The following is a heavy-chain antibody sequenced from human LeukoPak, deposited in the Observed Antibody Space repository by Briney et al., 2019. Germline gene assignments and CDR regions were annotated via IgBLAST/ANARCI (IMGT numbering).Heavy chain of an antibody. J-gene: IGHJ4*02. CDR3: ARGGQWELPYYFDY. CDR2: ISSSSSYI. D-gene: IGHD1-26*01. CDR1: GFTFSSYS. V-gene: IGHV3-21*01. Sequence: GGSLRLSCAASGFTFSSYSMNWVRLAPGKGLEWVSSISSSSSYIYYADSVKGRFTTSRDNAKNSLYLQMNSLRAEDTAVYYCARGGQWELPYYFDYWGQGTLVTVSS.